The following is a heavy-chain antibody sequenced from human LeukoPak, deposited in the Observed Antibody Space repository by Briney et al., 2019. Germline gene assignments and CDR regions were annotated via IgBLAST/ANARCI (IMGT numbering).Heavy chain of an antibody. V-gene: IGHV3-21*01. Sequence: GGSLRLSCAASRFTFSSYNMNWVRQAPGKGLEWVSSRNSSGKDIYYADSVKGRFTISRDNAKNSLYLQMNSLRAEDTAVYYCARDSIQQQLVLEDRGYPYYFEHWGQGTLVTVSS. CDR1: RFTFSSYN. J-gene: IGHJ4*02. D-gene: IGHD6-13*01. CDR2: RNSSGKDI. CDR3: ARDSIQQQLVLEDRGYPYYFEH.